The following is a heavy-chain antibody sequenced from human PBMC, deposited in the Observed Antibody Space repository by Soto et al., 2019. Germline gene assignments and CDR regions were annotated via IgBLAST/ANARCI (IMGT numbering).Heavy chain of an antibody. D-gene: IGHD3-9*01. Sequence: EVQLLESGGGLVQPGESLRLSCAASGFTFSSYAMSWVRQAPGKGLEWVSDISGSGGSTYYADSVKGRFTISRDNSKNTLYLQMNSLRAEDTAVYYCAKDSTWILKSNYSYGMDVWGQGTTVTVSS. CDR2: ISGSGGST. V-gene: IGHV3-23*01. J-gene: IGHJ6*02. CDR1: GFTFSSYA. CDR3: AKDSTWILKSNYSYGMDV.